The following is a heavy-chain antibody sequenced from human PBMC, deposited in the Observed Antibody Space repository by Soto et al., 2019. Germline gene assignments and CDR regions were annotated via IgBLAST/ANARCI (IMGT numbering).Heavy chain of an antibody. Sequence: SETLSLTCTVSGGSISSYYWSWIRQPPGKGLEWIGYIYYSGSTNYNPSLKSRVTISVDTSKNQFSLQLSSVTAADTAVYYRARHVSSIPRRFFDYWGQGALVTVSS. CDR1: GGSISSYY. CDR2: IYYSGST. D-gene: IGHD6-13*01. J-gene: IGHJ4*02. CDR3: ARHVSSIPRRFFDY. V-gene: IGHV4-59*08.